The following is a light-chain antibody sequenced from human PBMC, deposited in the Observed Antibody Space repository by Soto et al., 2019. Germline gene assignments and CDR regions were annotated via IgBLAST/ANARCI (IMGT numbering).Light chain of an antibody. CDR2: GAS. CDR1: QTVGSSF. CDR3: QQYHNLWT. V-gene: IGKV3D-7*01. Sequence: ENVLTQSPATLSLSPGERATLSCRASQTVGSSFLAWYQQKRGQAPRLLIYGASNRATGIPARFSGSRSGTEFTLTITSLQSEDFALYYCQQYHNLWTFGQGTKVDIK. J-gene: IGKJ1*01.